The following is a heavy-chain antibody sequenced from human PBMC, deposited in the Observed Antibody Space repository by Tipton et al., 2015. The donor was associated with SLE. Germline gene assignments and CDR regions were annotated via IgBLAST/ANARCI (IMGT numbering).Heavy chain of an antibody. CDR2: ISYSGNT. J-gene: IGHJ4*02. CDR3: ARAYDVSGYYSYFFDY. V-gene: IGHV4-39*01. D-gene: IGHD3-22*01. Sequence: LRLSCTASGGSIPTSRSYWGWIRQPPGKGLEWIGTISYSGNTYYNPSLKSRVTISVDTSKNQFSLKLSSVTATDTAMYYCARAYDVSGYYSYFFDYWGQGTLVTVSS. CDR1: GGSIPTSRSY.